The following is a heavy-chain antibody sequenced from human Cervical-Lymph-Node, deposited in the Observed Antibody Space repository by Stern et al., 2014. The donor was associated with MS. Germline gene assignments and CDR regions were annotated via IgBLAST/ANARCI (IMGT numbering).Heavy chain of an antibody. CDR2: IYTDGST. Sequence: EDQLVESGGGLIQPGGSLRLSCAAPGFIVSKNYMSWVRQAPGKGLEWVSLIYTDGSTYYAGSGKARFTISRDSSKNKLFLQMNSLRAEDTAMYYCARAIFGVNTAAMAPDAFDSWGQGTMVTVSS. J-gene: IGHJ3*01. CDR3: ARAIFGVNTAAMAPDAFDS. CDR1: GFIVSKNY. V-gene: IGHV3-53*01. D-gene: IGHD3-3*01.